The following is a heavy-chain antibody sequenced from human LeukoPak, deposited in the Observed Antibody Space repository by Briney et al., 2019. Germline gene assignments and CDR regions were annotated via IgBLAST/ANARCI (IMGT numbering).Heavy chain of an antibody. V-gene: IGHV1-69*04. Sequence: GASVKVSCKASGGTFSSYAISWVRQAPGQGLEWMGRIIPILGIANYAQKFQGRVTITADKSTSTAYMELSSLRSEDTAVYYCASCGGDCYYSGPYYYYGMDVWGQGTTVTV. CDR1: GGTFSSYA. J-gene: IGHJ6*02. D-gene: IGHD2-21*02. CDR3: ASCGGDCYYSGPYYYYGMDV. CDR2: IIPILGIA.